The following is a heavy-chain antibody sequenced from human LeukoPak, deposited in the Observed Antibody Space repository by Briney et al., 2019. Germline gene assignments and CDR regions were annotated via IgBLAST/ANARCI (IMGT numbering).Heavy chain of an antibody. CDR2: SYYSDTGNT. CDR1: GGSISSSSHY. CDR3: ARDGGIGLDY. J-gene: IGHJ4*02. V-gene: IGHV4-39*02. Sequence: SETLSLTCTVSGGSISSSSHYWGWIRQPPGEGLEWIGISYYSDTGNTHYNPSLKSRVTISVDTSKDQVSLKLRSMTASDTAVYYCARDGGIGLDYWGQGILVTVSS. D-gene: IGHD3-16*01.